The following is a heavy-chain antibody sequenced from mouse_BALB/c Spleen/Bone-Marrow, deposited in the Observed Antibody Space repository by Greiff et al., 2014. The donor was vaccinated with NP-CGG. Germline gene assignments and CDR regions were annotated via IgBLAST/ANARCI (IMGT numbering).Heavy chain of an antibody. J-gene: IGHJ4*01. V-gene: IGHV1S81*02. CDR1: GYTFTSYY. CDR3: ARAAYDPYAMDY. CDR2: INPNNDGT. Sequence: VQLQQSGAELVKPGASVKLSCKASGYTFTSYYMYWVKQRPGQGLEWIGEINPNNDGTNFNEKFKSKATLTVDKSSSTAHMQLSSLTSEDSAVYYCARAAYDPYAMDYWGQGTSVTVSS. D-gene: IGHD2-3*01.